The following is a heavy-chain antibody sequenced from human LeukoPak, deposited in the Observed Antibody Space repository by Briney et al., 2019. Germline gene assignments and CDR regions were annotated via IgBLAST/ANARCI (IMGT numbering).Heavy chain of an antibody. J-gene: IGHJ4*02. CDR3: AREDIAAAGTGTGAGPRPTDY. V-gene: IGHV1-69*04. CDR1: GGTFSSYA. CDR2: IIPILGIA. Sequence: ASVKVSCKASGGTFSSYAISWVRQAPGQGLEWMGRIIPILGIANYAQKFQGRVTITADKSTSTAYMELSSLRSEDTAVYYCAREDIAAAGTGTGAGPRPTDYWGQGTLVTVSS. D-gene: IGHD6-13*01.